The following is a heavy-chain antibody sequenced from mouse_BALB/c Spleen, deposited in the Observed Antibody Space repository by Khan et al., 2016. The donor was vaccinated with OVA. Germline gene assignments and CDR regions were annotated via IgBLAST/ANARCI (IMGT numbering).Heavy chain of an antibody. V-gene: IGHV5-6*01. J-gene: IGHJ3*01. CDR3: ATHLTGSFAY. CDR2: INSDGDYT. CDR1: GFTFSPSS. D-gene: IGHD4-1*01. Sequence: EVALVESGGDLVKSGGSLKLSCASSGFTFSPSSMSWVRQTPDKRLEWVATINSDGDYTYYPDSVEGRFNISRDNAKNTLYLQMNSLKSEDTAMYYCATHLTGSFAYWGQGTLVTVSA.